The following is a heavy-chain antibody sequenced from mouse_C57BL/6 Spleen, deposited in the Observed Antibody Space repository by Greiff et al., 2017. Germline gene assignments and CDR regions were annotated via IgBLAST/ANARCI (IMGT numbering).Heavy chain of an antibody. CDR3: ARDAPDGDY. J-gene: IGHJ2*01. V-gene: IGHV14-2*01. CDR1: GFNFKDYY. Sequence: EVQLQQSGAELVKPGASVKLSCTASGFNFKDYYMHWVKPRTEQGLEWIGRIDPEDGVTKYAPKFQGKATITADTSSNTAYLQLSSLTSEDTDVYDCARDAPDGDYWGQGTTLTVSS. CDR2: IDPEDGVT.